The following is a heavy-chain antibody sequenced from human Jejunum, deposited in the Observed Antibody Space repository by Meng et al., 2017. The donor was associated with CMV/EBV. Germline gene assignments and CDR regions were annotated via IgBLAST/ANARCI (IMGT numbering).Heavy chain of an antibody. D-gene: IGHD3/OR15-3a*01. Sequence: SCAASGLTFTNCHMNWVRQAPGKGLEWISYIGSGGNTDYADSVKGRFSISRDNAKNSLYLQMNSLEVEDTAVYYCASDKDWAFDYWGQGTLVTVSS. J-gene: IGHJ4*02. CDR2: IGSGGNT. CDR3: ASDKDWAFDY. CDR1: GLTFTNCH. V-gene: IGHV3-48*03.